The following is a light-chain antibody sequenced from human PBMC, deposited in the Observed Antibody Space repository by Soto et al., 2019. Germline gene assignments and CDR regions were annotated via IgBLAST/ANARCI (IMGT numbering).Light chain of an antibody. V-gene: IGLV2-14*01. CDR3: SSYTTISPHVV. CDR1: SSDVGGCNY. J-gene: IGLJ2*01. Sequence: QSALTQPASVSGSPGQSITISCTGTSSDVGGCNYVSWYQQHPGKAPKLMIYDVSNRPSGVSNRFSGSKSGNTASLTISGLQAEDETDYYCSSYTTISPHVVFGGGTKLTVL. CDR2: DVS.